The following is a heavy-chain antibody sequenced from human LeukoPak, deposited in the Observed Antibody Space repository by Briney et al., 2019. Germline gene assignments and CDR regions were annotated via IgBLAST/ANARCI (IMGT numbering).Heavy chain of an antibody. CDR3: ARHETPLYYDSSGSDY. CDR2: INHSGST. J-gene: IGHJ4*02. D-gene: IGHD3-22*01. Sequence: PSETLSLTCAVYGGSFSGYYWSWIRQPPGKGLEWIGEINHSGSTNYNPSLKSRVTISVDTSKNQFSLKLSSVTAADTAVYYCARHETPLYYDSSGSDYWGQGTLVTVSS. CDR1: GGSFSGYY. V-gene: IGHV4-34*01.